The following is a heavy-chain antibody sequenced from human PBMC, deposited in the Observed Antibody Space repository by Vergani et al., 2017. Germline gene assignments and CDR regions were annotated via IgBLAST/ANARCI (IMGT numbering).Heavy chain of an antibody. J-gene: IGHJ4*02. CDR1: GFTFSSYA. CDR3: ARTSGAAPDY. CDR2: ISYDGSNK. V-gene: IGHV3-30-3*01. Sequence: QVQLVESGGGVVQPGRSLRLSCAASGFTFSSYAMHWVRQAPGKGLEWVAVISYDGSNKYYADSVKGRFTISRDNSKNTLYLQMNSLRAEDTAVYCCARTSGAAPDYWGQGTLVTVSS. D-gene: IGHD6-19*01.